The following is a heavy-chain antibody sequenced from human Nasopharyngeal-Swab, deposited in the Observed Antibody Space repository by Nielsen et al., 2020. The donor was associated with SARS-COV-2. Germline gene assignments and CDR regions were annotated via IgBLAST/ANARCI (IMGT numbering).Heavy chain of an antibody. Sequence: GGSLRLSCAASGFTFSSYEMNWVRQATGKGLEWVSYISSSGSTIYYADSVKGRFTISRDNAKNSLYLQMNSLRAEDTAVYYCAREGENDSSGYFSDAFDIWGQGTMVTVSS. D-gene: IGHD3-22*01. V-gene: IGHV3-48*03. J-gene: IGHJ3*02. CDR1: GFTFSSYE. CDR2: ISSSGSTI. CDR3: AREGENDSSGYFSDAFDI.